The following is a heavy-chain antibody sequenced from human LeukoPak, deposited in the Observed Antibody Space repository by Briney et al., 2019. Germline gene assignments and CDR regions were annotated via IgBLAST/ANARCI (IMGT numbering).Heavy chain of an antibody. V-gene: IGHV4-34*01. Sequence: KPSETLSLTCAVYGGSFSGYYWSWIRQPPGKGLEWIGEINHSGSTNYNPSLKSRVTISVDTSKNQFSLKLSSVTAADTAVYYCARYSPVVAATYWYFDLWGRGTLVTVSS. D-gene: IGHD2-15*01. CDR3: ARYSPVVAATYWYFDL. CDR2: INHSGST. CDR1: GGSFSGYY. J-gene: IGHJ2*01.